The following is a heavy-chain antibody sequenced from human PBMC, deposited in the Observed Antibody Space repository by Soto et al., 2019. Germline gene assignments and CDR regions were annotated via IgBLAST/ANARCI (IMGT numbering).Heavy chain of an antibody. Sequence: GGSLRLSCAASGFTFSSYGMHWVRQAPGKGLEWVAVISYDGSNKYYADSVKGRFTISRDNSKNTLYLQMNSLRAEDTAVYYCAKGYYYDSSGFYYGMDVWGQGTTVTVSS. J-gene: IGHJ6*02. D-gene: IGHD3-22*01. V-gene: IGHV3-30*18. CDR3: AKGYYYDSSGFYYGMDV. CDR2: ISYDGSNK. CDR1: GFTFSSYG.